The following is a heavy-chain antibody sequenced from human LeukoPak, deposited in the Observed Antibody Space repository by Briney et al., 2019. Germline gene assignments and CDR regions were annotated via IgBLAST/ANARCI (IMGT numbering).Heavy chain of an antibody. J-gene: IGHJ4*02. CDR1: GFTFSSYE. Sequence: GGSLRLSCAASGFTFSSYEMNWVRQAPGKGLEWGSYISSSGTTIYYADSVKGRFTISRDNAKNSLYLQMNSLRAEDTAVYYCARDSGSRGDYWGQGTLVTVSS. D-gene: IGHD1-26*01. CDR3: ARDSGSRGDY. CDR2: ISSSGTTI. V-gene: IGHV3-48*03.